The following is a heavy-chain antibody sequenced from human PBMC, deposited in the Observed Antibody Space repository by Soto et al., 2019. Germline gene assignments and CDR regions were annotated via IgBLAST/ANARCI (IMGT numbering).Heavy chain of an antibody. D-gene: IGHD3-16*01. CDR1: GFTFSRFW. J-gene: IGHJ4*02. V-gene: IGHV3-7*03. CDR3: ARKMMGSFDS. CDR2: INQDGSEK. Sequence: VGSLRLSCVASGFTFSRFWMNWIRQIPGEGLEWVAIINQDGSEKFYVDSVKGRFTISRDTAKNSLFLQMNSLRAEDTAVSYCARKMMGSFDSWGQGALVTVSS.